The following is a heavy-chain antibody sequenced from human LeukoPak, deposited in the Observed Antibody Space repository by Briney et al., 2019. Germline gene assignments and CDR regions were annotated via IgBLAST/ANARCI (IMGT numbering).Heavy chain of an antibody. J-gene: IGHJ4*02. CDR2: ISYDGSNK. V-gene: IGHV3-30*18. CDR1: GFTFSSYG. CDR3: AKVSRGD. Sequence: PGGSLRLSCAASGFTFSSYGMHWVRQAPGKGLEWVAVISYDGSNKYYADSVKGRFTISRDNSKNTLYLQMNSLRAEDTAVCYCAKVSRGDWGQGTLVTVSS.